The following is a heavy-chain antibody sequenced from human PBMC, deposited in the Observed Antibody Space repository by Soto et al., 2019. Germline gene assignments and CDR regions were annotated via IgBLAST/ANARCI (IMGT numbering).Heavy chain of an antibody. D-gene: IGHD3-22*01. Sequence: QVQLQESGPGLVKPSGTLSLTCAVSGGSISSSNWWSWVRQPPGKGLEWIGEIYHSGSTNYNPSLKSRVTISVDKSQNQFSLKLRSVTAADTAVYYCARDAPYDSSGSLLDYWGQGTLVTVSS. CDR2: IYHSGST. CDR3: ARDAPYDSSGSLLDY. J-gene: IGHJ4*02. CDR1: GGSISSSNW. V-gene: IGHV4-4*02.